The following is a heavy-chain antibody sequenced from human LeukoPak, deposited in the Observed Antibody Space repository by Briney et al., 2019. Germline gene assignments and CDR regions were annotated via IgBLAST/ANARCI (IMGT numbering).Heavy chain of an antibody. V-gene: IGHV4-39*07. CDR1: GGSISSSSYY. D-gene: IGHD3-9*01. J-gene: IGHJ5*02. CDR3: ARDHGYYDILTGYWFDP. Sequence: SETLSLTCTVSGGSISSSSYYWGWIRQPPGKGLEWIGSIYYSGSTYYNPSLKSRVTISVDTSKNQFSLKLSSVTAADTAVYYCARDHGYYDILTGYWFDPWGQGTLVTVSS. CDR2: IYYSGST.